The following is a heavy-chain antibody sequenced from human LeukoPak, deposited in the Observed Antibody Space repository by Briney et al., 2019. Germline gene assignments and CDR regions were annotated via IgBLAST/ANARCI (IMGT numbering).Heavy chain of an antibody. CDR2: INYVGGI. V-gene: IGHV4-34*01. CDR1: GGSFSGYY. Sequence: SETLSLTCGVYGGSFSGYYWTWIRQSPGKGLEWIGEINYVGGINYKPSLKSRVTISVDKSKNQFSLKLSSVTAADTAVYYCAGAHCGGDCYSGRAFDIWGQGTMVTVSS. J-gene: IGHJ3*02. D-gene: IGHD2-21*02. CDR3: AGAHCGGDCYSGRAFDI.